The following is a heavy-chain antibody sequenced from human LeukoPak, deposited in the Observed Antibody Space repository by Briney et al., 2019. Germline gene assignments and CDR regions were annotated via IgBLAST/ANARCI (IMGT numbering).Heavy chain of an antibody. D-gene: IGHD2-2*01. V-gene: IGHV3-30*04. CDR3: ARDLQYLLLMGEIDY. CDR2: ISYDGSNK. J-gene: IGHJ4*02. Sequence: PGGSLRLSCAASGFSFSTYAMHWVRQAPGKGLEWVALISYDGSNKYYADSVKGRFTISRDNSKNTLYLQMHSLRADDTAVYYCARDLQYLLLMGEIDYWGQGTLVTVSS. CDR1: GFSFSTYA.